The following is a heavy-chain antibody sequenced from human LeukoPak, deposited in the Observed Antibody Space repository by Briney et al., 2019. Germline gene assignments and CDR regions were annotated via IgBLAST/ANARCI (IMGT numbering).Heavy chain of an antibody. D-gene: IGHD6-19*01. Sequence: GGSLRLSCAASGFTFSSYAMHWVRQAPGKGLEWVAVISYDGSNKYYADSVKGRFTISRDNSKNTLYLQMNSLRAEDTAVYYCARGEPTAVAESFDYWGQGTLVTVSS. CDR3: ARGEPTAVAESFDY. CDR1: GFTFSSYA. J-gene: IGHJ4*02. CDR2: ISYDGSNK. V-gene: IGHV3-30*04.